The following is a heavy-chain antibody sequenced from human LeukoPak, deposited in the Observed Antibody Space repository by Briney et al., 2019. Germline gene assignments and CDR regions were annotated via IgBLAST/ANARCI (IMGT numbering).Heavy chain of an antibody. V-gene: IGHV3-9*01. CDR1: GFTFDDYA. CDR3: ARNPGSSSTGFDY. J-gene: IGHJ4*02. Sequence: GGSLRLSCAASGFTFDDYAMHWVRQAPGKGLEWVSGISWNSGSIGYADSVKGRFTISRDNAKNSLYLQMNSLRAEDTAVYYCARNPGSSSTGFDYWGQGTLVTVSS. D-gene: IGHD6-6*01. CDR2: ISWNSGSI.